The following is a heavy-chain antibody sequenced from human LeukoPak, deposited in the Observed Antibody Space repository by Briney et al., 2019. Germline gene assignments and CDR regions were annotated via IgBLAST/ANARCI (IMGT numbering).Heavy chain of an antibody. CDR1: GFTFSKYW. CDR2: INEDGSTI. CDR3: ARDLVLVWTPGDDFDY. J-gene: IGHJ4*02. Sequence: PGGSLRLSCAASGFTFSKYWMHWVRRAPGKGLAWVSRINEDGSTISYADSVKGRFTISRDNAKNTLYLQMNGLRAEDTGVYYCARDLVLVWTPGDDFDYWGQGTLVTVSS. D-gene: IGHD2-21*01. V-gene: IGHV3-74*01.